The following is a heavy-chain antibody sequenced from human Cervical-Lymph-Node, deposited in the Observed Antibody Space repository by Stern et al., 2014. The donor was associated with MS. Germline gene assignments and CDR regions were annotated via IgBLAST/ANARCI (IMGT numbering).Heavy chain of an antibody. CDR2: IWYDGSNK. Sequence: QLVESGGGVVQPGRSLRLSCAASGFTFSSYGMHWVRPAPGKGLEWVAVIWYDGSNKYYADSVKGRFTISRDNSKNTLYLQMNSLRAEDTAIYYCARDQSFHFDYWGQGTLVTVSS. CDR3: ARDQSFHFDY. CDR1: GFTFSSYG. J-gene: IGHJ4*02. D-gene: IGHD1-26*01. V-gene: IGHV3-33*01.